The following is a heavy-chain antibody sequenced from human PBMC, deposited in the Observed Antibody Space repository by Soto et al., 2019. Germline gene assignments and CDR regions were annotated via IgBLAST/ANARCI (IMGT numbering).Heavy chain of an antibody. J-gene: IGHJ4*02. D-gene: IGHD1-26*01. V-gene: IGHV1-69*06. CDR3: ARGSSGSYSSFDY. CDR2: IIPIFGTA. Sequence: SVKVSCKASGGTYSSYAISWVRQAPGQGLEWMGGIIPIFGTANYAQKFQGRVTITADKSTSTAYMELSSLRSEDTAVYYCARGSSGSYSSFDYWGQGTLVTVSS. CDR1: GGTYSSYA.